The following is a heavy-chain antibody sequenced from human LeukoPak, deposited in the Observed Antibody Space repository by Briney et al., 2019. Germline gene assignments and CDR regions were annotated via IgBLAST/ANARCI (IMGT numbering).Heavy chain of an antibody. V-gene: IGHV4-59*01. CDR1: GGSISSYY. CDR2: IYHGGSN. Sequence: SETLSLTCTVSGGSISSYYWSWIRQPPGKGLEWIGYIYHGGSNNYKPSLKSRVTISVDTSKNQFSLKLSSVTAADTAVYYCARLPSGSGYSFDYWGQGTLVTVCS. J-gene: IGHJ4*02. D-gene: IGHD3-22*01. CDR3: ARLPSGSGYSFDY.